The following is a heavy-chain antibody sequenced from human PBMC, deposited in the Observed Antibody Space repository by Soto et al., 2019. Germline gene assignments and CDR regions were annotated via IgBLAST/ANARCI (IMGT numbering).Heavy chain of an antibody. J-gene: IGHJ4*02. Sequence: QVQLVQSGAEVKKPGASVKVSCKASGYTLNTYGITWVRQAPGQGLEWMGWISANNDHTNYPQKLQGRVTMTTDTSTITAYRALRSLTSDDTGVYYWARGTYFDYWGQGTLVTVSS. V-gene: IGHV1-18*01. CDR3: ARGTYFDY. CDR2: ISANNDHT. CDR1: GYTLNTYG.